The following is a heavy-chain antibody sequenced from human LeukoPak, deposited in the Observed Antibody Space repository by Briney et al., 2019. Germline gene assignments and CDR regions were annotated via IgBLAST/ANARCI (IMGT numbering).Heavy chain of an antibody. D-gene: IGHD1-20*01. CDR1: GGSISSYY. CDR3: AREGFSPLYNWNARYFDY. V-gene: IGHV4-30-4*08. CDR2: IYYSGST. J-gene: IGHJ4*02. Sequence: SETLSLTCTVSGGSISSYYWSWIRQPPGKGLEWIGYIYYSGSTYYNPSLKSRVTISVDTSKDQFSLKLSSVTAADTAVYCCAREGFSPLYNWNARYFDYWGQGTLVTVSS.